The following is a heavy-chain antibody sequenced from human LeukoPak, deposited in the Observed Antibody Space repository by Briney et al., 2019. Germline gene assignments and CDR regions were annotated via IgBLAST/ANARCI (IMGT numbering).Heavy chain of an antibody. D-gene: IGHD4-23*01. CDR1: GGSISSSSYY. J-gene: IGHJ4*02. CDR3: ARGSGGNWRD. Sequence: SETLSLTCTVSGGSISSSSYYWSWIRQPPGKGLEWIGYIYYSGSTYYNPSLKSRVTISVDTSKNQFSLKLSSVTAADTAVYYCARGSGGNWRDWGQGTLVTVSS. V-gene: IGHV4-30-4*01. CDR2: IYYSGST.